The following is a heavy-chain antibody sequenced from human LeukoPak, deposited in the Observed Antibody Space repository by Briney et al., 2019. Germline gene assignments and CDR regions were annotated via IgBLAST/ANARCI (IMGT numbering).Heavy chain of an antibody. J-gene: IGHJ6*03. V-gene: IGHV3-11*01. CDR3: ARLRSSSFYYYYMDV. CDR2: ISSSGSTI. D-gene: IGHD6-6*01. CDR1: GFTFSDYY. Sequence: PWGSLRLSCAASGFTFSDYYMSWIRQAPGKGLEWVSYISSSGSTIYYADSVKGRFTISRDNAKNSLYLQMNSLRAEDTAVYYCARLRSSSFYYYYMDVWGKGTTVTVSS.